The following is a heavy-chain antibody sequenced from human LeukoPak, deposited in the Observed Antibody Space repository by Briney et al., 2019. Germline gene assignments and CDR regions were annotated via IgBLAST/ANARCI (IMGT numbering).Heavy chain of an antibody. Sequence: PGRSLRLSCAASGFTFSSYAMHWVRQAPGKGLEWVAVISYDGSNKYYADSVKGRFTISRDNSKNTLYLQMNSLRAEDTAVYYCAREDRSYYYYYGMDVWGQGTTVTVSS. CDR2: ISYDGSNK. D-gene: IGHD3-22*01. J-gene: IGHJ6*02. V-gene: IGHV3-30*04. CDR1: GFTFSSYA. CDR3: AREDRSYYYYYGMDV.